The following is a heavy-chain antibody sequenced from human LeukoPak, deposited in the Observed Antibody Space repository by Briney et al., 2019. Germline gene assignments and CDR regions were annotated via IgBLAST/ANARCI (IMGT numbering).Heavy chain of an antibody. CDR3: AEPSGIVVVPAAIRKNYYYMDV. V-gene: IGHV4-4*07. D-gene: IGHD2-2*01. Sequence: SETLSLTCTVSCGSMSSYYWSWIRQPAGKGLEWIGRIYTSGSTNYNPSLKSRVTMSVDTSKNQFSLKLSSVTAADTAVYYCAEPSGIVVVPAAIRKNYYYMDVWGKGTTVTVSS. CDR1: CGSMSSYY. CDR2: IYTSGST. J-gene: IGHJ6*03.